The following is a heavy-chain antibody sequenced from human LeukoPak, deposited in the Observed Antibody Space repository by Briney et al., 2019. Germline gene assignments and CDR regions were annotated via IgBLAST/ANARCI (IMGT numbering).Heavy chain of an antibody. V-gene: IGHV4-31*03. CDR3: ATPYCGAISCLDVFDV. J-gene: IGHJ3*01. CDR2: IYYSGST. Sequence: SVTLSLTCTVSGVSLSSDKYYWTWIRQRPGKGLEWIGHIYYSGSTSFNPSLKSRVSMSMDTPKSQFSLKLTSVTAADTAVYYCATPYCGAISCLDVFDVWGQGTVVTVSS. CDR1: GVSLSSDKYY. D-gene: IGHD2-21*01.